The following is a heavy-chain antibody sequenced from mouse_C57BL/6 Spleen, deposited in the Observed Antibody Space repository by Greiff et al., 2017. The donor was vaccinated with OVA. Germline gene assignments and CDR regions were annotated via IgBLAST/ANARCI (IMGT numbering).Heavy chain of an antibody. J-gene: IGHJ2*01. CDR2: ISSGGSYT. CDR1: GFTFSSYG. Sequence: EVQVVESGGDLVKPGGSLKLSCAASGFTFSSYGMSWVRQTPDKRLEWVATISSGGSYTYYPDSVKGRFTISRDNAKNTLYLQMSSLKSEDTAMYYCARHGGTRYYFDYWGQGTTLTVSS. D-gene: IGHD3-3*01. CDR3: ARHGGTRYYFDY. V-gene: IGHV5-6*01.